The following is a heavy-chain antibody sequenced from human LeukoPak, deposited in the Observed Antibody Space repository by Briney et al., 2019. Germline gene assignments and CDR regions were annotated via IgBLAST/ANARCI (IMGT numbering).Heavy chain of an antibody. J-gene: IGHJ4*02. CDR1: GFTFSNYW. V-gene: IGHV3-74*01. CDR2: ITGDGSST. D-gene: IGHD4/OR15-4a*01. CDR3: ARRAGAYSHPYDY. Sequence: GRSLRLSCAASGFTFSNYWMHWVRQAPGKGLVWVSRITGDGSSTSYADSVNGRFTISRDNSKNTLYLQMNSLRAEDTAVYYCARRAGAYSHPYDYWGQGTLVTVSS.